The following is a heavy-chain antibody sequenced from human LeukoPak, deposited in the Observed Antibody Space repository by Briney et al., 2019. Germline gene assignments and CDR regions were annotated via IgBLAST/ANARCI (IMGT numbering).Heavy chain of an antibody. J-gene: IGHJ4*02. CDR2: INPNSGGT. D-gene: IGHD1-1*01. Sequence: GASVKVSCKASGYTFTGYYMHWVRQAPGQGLEWMGWINPNSGGTNYAQKFQGRVTMTRDTSISTAYMELSRLRSDDTAVYYCARVGTYNWNDFDYWGQGTLVTVSS. CDR3: ARVGTYNWNDFDY. CDR1: GYTFTGYY. V-gene: IGHV1-2*02.